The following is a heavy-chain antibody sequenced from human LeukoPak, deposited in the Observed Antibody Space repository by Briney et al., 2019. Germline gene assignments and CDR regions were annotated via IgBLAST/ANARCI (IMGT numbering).Heavy chain of an antibody. V-gene: IGHV4-39*01. D-gene: IGHD4/OR15-4a*01. CDR1: GGPMNSRSHY. CDR2: IFHSGST. CDR3: ARHDYGNGYFEY. Sequence: NASETLSLTCTVSGGPMNSRSHYWGWIRQFPGKGLEWLGSIFHSGSTYYNPSRESRVTISVDASRNQFSLKLSSVTAADTALYYCARHDYGNGYFEYWGLGTQVTVSS. J-gene: IGHJ4*02.